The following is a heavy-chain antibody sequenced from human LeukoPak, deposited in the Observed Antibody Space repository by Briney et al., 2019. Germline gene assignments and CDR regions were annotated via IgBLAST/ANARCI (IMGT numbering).Heavy chain of an antibody. V-gene: IGHV4-59*01. D-gene: IGHD3-3*01. Sequence: SETLSLTCTVSGGSISSYYWSWIRQPPGKGLEWIGYIYYSGSTNYNPSLKSRVTISVDTSKNQFSLKLSSVTAADTAVYYCARARYDLGWFDPWGQGTLVTVSS. CDR1: GGSISSYY. CDR3: ARARYDLGWFDP. CDR2: IYYSGST. J-gene: IGHJ5*02.